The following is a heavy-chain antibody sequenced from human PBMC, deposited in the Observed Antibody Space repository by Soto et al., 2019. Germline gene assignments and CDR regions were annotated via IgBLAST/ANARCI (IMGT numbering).Heavy chain of an antibody. J-gene: IGHJ4*02. CDR3: ARGCGYDSFDY. D-gene: IGHD5-12*01. V-gene: IGHV4-30-2*06. Sequence: SETLSLTCTVSGASISYGGFSWSWIRQSPGKGLEWIGYISHLETTYFHPSFKSRLTMSIDRTRNQFSLKLSSVTAADMAVYYCARGCGYDSFDYWGQGVLVTVSS. CDR2: ISHLETT. CDR1: GASISYGGFS.